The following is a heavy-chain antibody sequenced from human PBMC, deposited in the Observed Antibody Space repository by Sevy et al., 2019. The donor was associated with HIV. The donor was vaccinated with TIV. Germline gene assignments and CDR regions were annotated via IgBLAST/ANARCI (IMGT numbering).Heavy chain of an antibody. J-gene: IGHJ4*02. V-gene: IGHV3-23*01. CDR2: ISASGGST. D-gene: IGHD3-3*01. CDR1: EITISNYA. Sequence: GGSLRLSCAASEITISNYAMNWVRQAPGKELEWVSGISASGGSTYYADSVKGRFTIFRDTSKNTLYLQMNSLRAEDTARYYCAGTMGYFDYWGQGTLVTVSS. CDR3: AGTMGYFDY.